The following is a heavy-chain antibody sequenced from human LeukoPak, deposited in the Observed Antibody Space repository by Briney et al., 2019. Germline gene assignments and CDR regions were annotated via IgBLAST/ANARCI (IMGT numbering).Heavy chain of an antibody. CDR2: ISAYNGNT. Sequence: ASVKVSCKASGYTFTSYGISWVRQAPGQGLEWMGWISAYNGNTNYAQKLQGRVTMTTDTSTSTAYMELRSLRSDDTAVYYCARVTIFGVVPDAFDIWGQGTMVTVSS. J-gene: IGHJ3*02. CDR3: ARVTIFGVVPDAFDI. V-gene: IGHV1-18*01. CDR1: GYTFTSYG. D-gene: IGHD3-3*01.